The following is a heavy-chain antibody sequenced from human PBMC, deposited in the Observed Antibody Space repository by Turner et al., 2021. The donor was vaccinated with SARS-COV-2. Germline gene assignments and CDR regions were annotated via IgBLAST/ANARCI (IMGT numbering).Heavy chain of an antibody. CDR1: RFTFDDYA. CDR3: AKDILGNYYYYGMDV. CDR2: ISWNSGSI. D-gene: IGHD7-27*01. Sequence: EVQLVESGGGLVQPGRSLRLSCAASRFTFDDYAMHWVRQATGKGLEWVSGISWNSGSIGYADSVKGRFTISRDNAKNSLYLQMNSLGAEDTALYYCAKDILGNYYYYGMDVWGQGTTVTVSS. J-gene: IGHJ6*02. V-gene: IGHV3-9*01.